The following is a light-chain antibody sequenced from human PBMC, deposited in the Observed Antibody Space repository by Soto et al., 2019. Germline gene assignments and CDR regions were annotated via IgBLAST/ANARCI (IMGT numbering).Light chain of an antibody. J-gene: IGKJ1*01. CDR1: QSVRTS. V-gene: IGKV3-11*01. CDR2: DAS. Sequence: EIVLTQSPATLSLYPGERATLSCRASQSVRTSLAWYQQKPGQAPRLLFYDASNRATDIPARFSGSGSGTDFTLTISSLEPEDFAVYYCRQRGGWPRTFGQGTNVEIK. CDR3: RQRGGWPRT.